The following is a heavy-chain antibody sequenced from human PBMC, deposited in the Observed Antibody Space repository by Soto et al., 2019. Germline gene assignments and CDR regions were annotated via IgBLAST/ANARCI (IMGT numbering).Heavy chain of an antibody. Sequence: QVQLQESGPGLVKSSQTLSLTCTVSGGSISSDGNYWSWIRQHPGKALEWIGYIYYSGSTNYNPSFKSRVTISVDTSKNQFSLKLISVTAADTAVYYCARARMVRGIIYYYGMDVWGQGTTVTVSS. J-gene: IGHJ6*02. D-gene: IGHD3-10*01. CDR3: ARARMVRGIIYYYGMDV. CDR2: IYYSGST. CDR1: GGSISSDGNY. V-gene: IGHV4-31*03.